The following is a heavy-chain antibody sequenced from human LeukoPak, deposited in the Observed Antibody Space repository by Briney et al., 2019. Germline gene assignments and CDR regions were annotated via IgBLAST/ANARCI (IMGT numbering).Heavy chain of an antibody. CDR2: ISYGGST. CDR3: ARRLTAVTGTGAWVFGI. V-gene: IGHV4-39*01. J-gene: IGHJ4*02. D-gene: IGHD6-19*01. CDR1: GGSISSSTYF. Sequence: KASETLSLTCTVSGGSISSSTYFWGWVRQPPGKGLEWVASISYGGSTYYNPSLKSRVTISVDTSKSQFSLKLSSVTAADTAVYYCARRLTAVTGTGAWVFGIWGQGMLVTVSS.